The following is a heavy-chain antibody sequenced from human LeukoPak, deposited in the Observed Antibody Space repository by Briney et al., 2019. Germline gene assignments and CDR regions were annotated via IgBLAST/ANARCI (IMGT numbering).Heavy chain of an antibody. Sequence: GESLKISCKGSGYSFTSYWIGWVRQMPGKGLEWVGIIYPGDSDTRYSPSFQGQVTISADKSISTAYLQWSSLKASDTAMYYCARDIVVVPAAINYFDYWGQGTLVTVSS. CDR1: GYSFTSYW. J-gene: IGHJ4*02. V-gene: IGHV5-51*01. CDR2: IYPGDSDT. CDR3: ARDIVVVPAAINYFDY. D-gene: IGHD2-2*02.